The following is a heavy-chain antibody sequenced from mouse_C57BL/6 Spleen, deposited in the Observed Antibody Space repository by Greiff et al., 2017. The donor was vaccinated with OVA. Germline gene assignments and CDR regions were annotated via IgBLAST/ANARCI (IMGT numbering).Heavy chain of an antibody. CDR2: ISSGSSTI. V-gene: IGHV5-17*01. Sequence: EVKLVESGGGLVKPGGSLKLSCAASGFTFSDYGMHWVRQAPEKGLEWVAYISSGSSTIYYADTVKGRFTISRDKAKNTLFLQMNSLRSEDTAMYYCAKRDYDGRYFDVWGTGTTVTVSS. CDR1: GFTFSDYG. J-gene: IGHJ1*03. CDR3: AKRDYDGRYFDV. D-gene: IGHD2-4*01.